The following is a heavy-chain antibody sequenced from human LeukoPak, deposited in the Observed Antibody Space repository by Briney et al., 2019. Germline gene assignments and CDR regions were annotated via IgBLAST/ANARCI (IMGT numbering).Heavy chain of an antibody. CDR1: GFTVSSNY. Sequence: GGSLRLSCAAYGFTVSSNYMTWVRQAQGKGLQWVSVIYAGGNAYYADSVKGRFTISRDNSKNTVYLQMNSLRVEDTAIYYCARALGSGITKSGHDAFDMWGQGTMVTVSS. J-gene: IGHJ3*02. V-gene: IGHV3-53*01. D-gene: IGHD6-19*01. CDR3: ARALGSGITKSGHDAFDM. CDR2: IYAGGNA.